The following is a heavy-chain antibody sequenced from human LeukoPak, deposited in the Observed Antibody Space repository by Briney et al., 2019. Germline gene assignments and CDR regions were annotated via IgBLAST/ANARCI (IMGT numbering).Heavy chain of an antibody. CDR3: AKGAGNPD. D-gene: IGHD4-23*01. Sequence: PSETLSLTCTVSGASICSYYWSWIRQPAGKGLEWIGRTYTGGRTNYNPSLKSRATMSVDTSKNQFSLNLRSVTAADTAVYYCAKGAGNPDWGQGTLVTVSS. CDR2: TYTGGRT. J-gene: IGHJ4*02. CDR1: GASICSYY. V-gene: IGHV4-4*07.